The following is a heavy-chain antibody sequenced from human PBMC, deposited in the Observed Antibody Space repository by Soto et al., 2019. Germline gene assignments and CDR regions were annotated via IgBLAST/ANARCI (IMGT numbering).Heavy chain of an antibody. V-gene: IGHV3-23*01. J-gene: IGHJ4*02. CDR2: ISNSGGSK. CDR3: GRVSYVNGPYDY. D-gene: IGHD2-8*01. Sequence: RRLSCAASGFTFSSYGMTWVRQAPGKGLEWVSGISNSGGSKAYAESVKGRFTISRDNPKNTLYLQMDSLRAEDTAIYYCGRVSYVNGPYDYWGQGALVTVSS. CDR1: GFTFSSYG.